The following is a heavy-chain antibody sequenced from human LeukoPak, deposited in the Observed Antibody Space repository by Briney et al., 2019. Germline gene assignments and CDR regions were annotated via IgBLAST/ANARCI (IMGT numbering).Heavy chain of an antibody. D-gene: IGHD2-15*01. J-gene: IGHJ4*02. CDR2: IDPSDSYT. V-gene: IGHV5-10-1*01. CDR3: ATESVVVVAATLRAFDY. Sequence: GESLKISCKGSGYSFTSYWISWVRQMPGKGLEWMGRIDPSDSYTNYSPSFQGHVTISADKSISTAYLQWRSLKASDTAMYYCATESVVVVAATLRAFDYWGQGTLVTVSS. CDR1: GYSFTSYW.